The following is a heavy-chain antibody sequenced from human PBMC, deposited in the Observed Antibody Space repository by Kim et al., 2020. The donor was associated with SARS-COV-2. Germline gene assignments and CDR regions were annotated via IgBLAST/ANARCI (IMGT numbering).Heavy chain of an antibody. CDR3: AGSAGYSSGWYGAHTKNTDF. CDR2: INHSGST. CDR1: GGSFSGYY. Sequence: SETLSLTCAVYGGSFSGYYWSWIRQPPGKGLEWIGEINHSGSTNYNPSLKSRVTISVDTSKNQFSLKLSSVTAADTAVYYCAGSAGYSSGWYGAHTKNTDFWGQGTLVTVSS. J-gene: IGHJ4*02. V-gene: IGHV4-34*01. D-gene: IGHD6-19*01.